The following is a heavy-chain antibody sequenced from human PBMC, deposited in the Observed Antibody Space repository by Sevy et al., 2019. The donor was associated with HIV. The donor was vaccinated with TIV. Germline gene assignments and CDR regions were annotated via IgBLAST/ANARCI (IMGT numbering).Heavy chain of an antibody. V-gene: IGHV4-34*01. Sequence: SETLPLTCAVYGGSFSGYYWSWIRQPPGKGLEWIGEINHSGSTNYNPSLKSRVTISVDTSKNQFSLKLSSVTAADTAVYYCAREPNTYYYGSGSSKGGFDPWGQGTLVTVSS. CDR3: AREPNTYYYGSGSSKGGFDP. J-gene: IGHJ5*02. D-gene: IGHD3-10*01. CDR2: INHSGST. CDR1: GGSFSGYY.